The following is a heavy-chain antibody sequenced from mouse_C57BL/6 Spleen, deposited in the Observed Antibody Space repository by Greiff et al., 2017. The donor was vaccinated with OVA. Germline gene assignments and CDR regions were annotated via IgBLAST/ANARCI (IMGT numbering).Heavy chain of an antibody. V-gene: IGHV1-82*01. J-gene: IGHJ2*01. CDR3: ARWFITTVVPFDY. CDR1: GYAFSSSW. D-gene: IGHD1-1*01. CDR2: IYPGDGDT. Sequence: QVQLQQSGPELVKPGASVKISCKASGYAFSSSWMNWVKQRPGKGLEWIGRIYPGDGDTNYNGKFKGKATLTADKSSSTAYMQLSSLTSEDSAVYFCARWFITTVVPFDYWGQGTTLTVSS.